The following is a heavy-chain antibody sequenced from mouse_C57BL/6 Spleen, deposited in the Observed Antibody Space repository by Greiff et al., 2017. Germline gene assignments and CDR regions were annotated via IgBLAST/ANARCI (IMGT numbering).Heavy chain of an antibody. J-gene: IGHJ2*01. CDR2: ISDGGSYT. D-gene: IGHD1-1*01. CDR3: ARGEVYGSSYVDYFDY. V-gene: IGHV5-4*01. Sequence: DVHLVESGGGLVKPGGSLKLSCAASGFTFSSYAMSWVRQTPEKRLEWVATISDGGSYTYYPDNVKGRFTISRDNAKNNLYLQMSHLKSEDTAMYYCARGEVYGSSYVDYFDYWGQGTTLTVSS. CDR1: GFTFSSYA.